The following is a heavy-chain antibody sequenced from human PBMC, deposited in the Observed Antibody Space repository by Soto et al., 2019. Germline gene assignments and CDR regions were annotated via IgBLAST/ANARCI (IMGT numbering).Heavy chain of an antibody. CDR2: ILHDGDKK. V-gene: IGHV3-30*03. J-gene: IGHJ5*02. D-gene: IGHD5-18*01. CDR1: GLTFSKYA. Sequence: QMQLVESGGGVVQPGGSLRLSCAASGLTFSKYAMHWVRQATGKGLEWVAAILHDGDKKRYAESVEGRLAISRDNSMDTLSLQMSCLRAEDSAVYFCVRARYRAPACEGSDGFVPWGQGTLVTVSS. CDR3: VRARYRAPACEGSDGFVP.